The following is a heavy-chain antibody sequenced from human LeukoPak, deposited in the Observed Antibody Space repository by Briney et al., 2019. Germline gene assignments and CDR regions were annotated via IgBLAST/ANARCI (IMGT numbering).Heavy chain of an antibody. J-gene: IGHJ3*01. Sequence: GGSLRLSCAASGFTFSGSALHWVRQASGKGLEWVGRIRSTANGYATAYAASVKGRFTISRDDSKNTAYLQMDSLKTDDTAVYYCTRPGLFKDAFDFWGQGTMVTVSS. V-gene: IGHV3-73*01. CDR3: TRPGLFKDAFDF. D-gene: IGHD3-22*01. CDR1: GFTFSGSA. CDR2: IRSTANGYAT.